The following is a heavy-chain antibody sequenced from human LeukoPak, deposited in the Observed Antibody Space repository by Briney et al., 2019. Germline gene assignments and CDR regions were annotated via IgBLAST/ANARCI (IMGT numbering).Heavy chain of an antibody. CDR3: ASTYGDYVGWFDP. V-gene: IGHV4-31*11. CDR1: GGSISSGGYS. J-gene: IGHJ5*02. Sequence: NASQTLSLTCAVSGGSISSGGYSWSGIRQHPGKGLEWIGYIYYSGSSYYNPSLKMRVTISVDTSKNQFSLKLSSVTAAETAVYYCASTYGDYVGWFDPWGQGTLVTVSS. D-gene: IGHD4-17*01. CDR2: IYYSGSS.